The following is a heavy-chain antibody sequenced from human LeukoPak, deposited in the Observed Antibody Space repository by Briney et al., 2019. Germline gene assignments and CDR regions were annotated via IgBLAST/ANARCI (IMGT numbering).Heavy chain of an antibody. V-gene: IGHV3-53*01. CDR1: GFTVSSNY. CDR2: IYSGGST. D-gene: IGHD4-17*01. CDR3: ARLIDYGDYRY. J-gene: IGHJ4*02. Sequence: GGSLRLSCAASGFTVSSNYMSCVRQAPGKGLEWVSVIYSGGSTYYADSVKGRFTISRDNSKNTLYLQMNSLRAEDTAVYYCARLIDYGDYRYWGQGTLVTLSS.